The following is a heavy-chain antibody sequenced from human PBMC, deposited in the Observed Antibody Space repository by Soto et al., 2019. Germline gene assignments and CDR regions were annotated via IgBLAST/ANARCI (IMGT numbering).Heavy chain of an antibody. V-gene: IGHV4-4*07. J-gene: IGHJ4*02. CDR3: ASQDYDKSVYYFDY. CDR2: IYSSGST. CDR1: GGSISTYY. Sequence: NPSETLSLTCTVSGGSISTYYWSWIRQSAGKGLQWIGRIYSSGSTSYNPSLKSRVIMAVDTSKKQFSLKLTSVTAADTAMYYCASQDYDKSVYYFDYWGRGTLVTVS. D-gene: IGHD3-22*01.